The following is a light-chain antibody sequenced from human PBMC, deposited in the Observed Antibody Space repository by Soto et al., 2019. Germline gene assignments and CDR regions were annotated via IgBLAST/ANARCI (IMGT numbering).Light chain of an antibody. J-gene: IGKJ1*01. V-gene: IGKV1-39*01. CDR2: SAS. CDR3: QQSYSTPPT. Sequence: DIQITQSPSSLSTSVGDRVTITCRASQSISSYLNWYQQKPGKAPKLLICSASSLQSGVPSRFSGSGSGTDLTLTISSLQPEDFATYYCQQSYSTPPTFGQGTKVDIK. CDR1: QSISSY.